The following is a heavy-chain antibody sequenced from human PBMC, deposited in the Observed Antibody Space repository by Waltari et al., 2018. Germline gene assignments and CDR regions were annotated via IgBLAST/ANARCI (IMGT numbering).Heavy chain of an antibody. CDR2: IVLMFGKP. J-gene: IGHJ3*01. CDR3: ARGLGGSYSLQNPFDF. V-gene: IGHV1-69*01. D-gene: IGHD1-26*01. Sequence: QVQLEQSGAEVKKPGSSVKVSCQASGGPFGRYSFTWMRQAPGEGLEWMGGIVLMFGKPTYAQKFQGRVWITADESSSTVYMELSSLRSDDTAIYYCARGLGGSYSLQNPFDFWGQGTMVTVSS. CDR1: GGPFGRYS.